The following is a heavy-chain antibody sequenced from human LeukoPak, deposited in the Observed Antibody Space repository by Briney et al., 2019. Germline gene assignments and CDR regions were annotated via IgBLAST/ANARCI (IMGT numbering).Heavy chain of an antibody. Sequence: GGSLRLSCAASGFTFSSYSMKWVRQAPGKGLEWVSSISSSSSYIYYADSVKGRFTISRDNAKNSLYLQMNSLRAEDTAVYYCARDRRAIVATITRGGYFDYWGQGTLVTVSS. V-gene: IGHV3-21*01. CDR3: ARDRRAIVATITRGGYFDY. CDR2: ISSSSSYI. D-gene: IGHD5-12*01. J-gene: IGHJ4*02. CDR1: GFTFSSYS.